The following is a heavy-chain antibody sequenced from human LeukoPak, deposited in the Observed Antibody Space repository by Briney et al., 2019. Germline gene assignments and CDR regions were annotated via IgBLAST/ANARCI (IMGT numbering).Heavy chain of an antibody. CDR2: ISGSGGST. D-gene: IGHD3-10*01. CDR3: AKHFFGEFDNWFDP. Sequence: GGSLRLSCAASGFTFSSYAMSWVRQAPGKGLEWVSGISGSGGSTYFADSVKGRFTISRDNSKNTLYVQMNSLRAEDTAVYYCAKHFFGEFDNWFDPWGQGTLVTVSS. V-gene: IGHV3-23*01. CDR1: GFTFSSYA. J-gene: IGHJ5*02.